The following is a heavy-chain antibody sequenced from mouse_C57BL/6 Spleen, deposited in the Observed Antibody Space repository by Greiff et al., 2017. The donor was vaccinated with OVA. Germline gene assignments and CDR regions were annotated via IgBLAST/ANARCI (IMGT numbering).Heavy chain of an antibody. CDR1: GYAFSSSW. J-gene: IGHJ2*01. CDR3: ARRPHYYGSSSRDD. CDR2: IYPGDGDT. D-gene: IGHD1-1*01. Sequence: QVQLKESGPELVKPGASVKISCKASGYAFSSSWMNWVKQRPGKGLEWIGRIYPGDGDTNYNGKFKGKATLTAAKSSSTAYMQLSSLTSEDSAVHLCARRPHYYGSSSRDDWGKGTTRTVSS. V-gene: IGHV1-82*01.